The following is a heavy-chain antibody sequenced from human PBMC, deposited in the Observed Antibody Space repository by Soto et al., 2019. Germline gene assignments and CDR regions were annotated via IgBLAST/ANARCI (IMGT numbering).Heavy chain of an antibody. V-gene: IGHV4-39*01. CDR1: GGSISSSSYY. J-gene: IGHJ3*02. Sequence: SETLSLTCTVSGGSISSSSYYWGWIRQPPGKGLGWIGSIYYSGSTYYNPSLKSRVTISVDTSKNQFSLKLSSVTAADTAVYYCATYGSGSYYGGGGGFGAFAIWGQGTMVTVS. D-gene: IGHD3-10*01. CDR3: ATYGSGSYYGGGGGFGAFAI. CDR2: IYYSGST.